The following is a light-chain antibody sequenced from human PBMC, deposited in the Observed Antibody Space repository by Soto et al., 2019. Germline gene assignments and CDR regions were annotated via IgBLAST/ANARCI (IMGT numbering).Light chain of an antibody. V-gene: IGLV2-14*01. CDR1: SSDVGGYNY. J-gene: IGLJ1*01. CDR2: EVS. CDR3: SSYTSSSNIV. Sequence: QSVLTHPASVSGSPGQSITISCTGTSSDVGGYNYVSWYQQHPGKAPKLMIYEVSNRPSGVSNRFSGSKSGNTASLTISGLQAEDEGDYYCSSYTSSSNIVFGTGTKVTVL.